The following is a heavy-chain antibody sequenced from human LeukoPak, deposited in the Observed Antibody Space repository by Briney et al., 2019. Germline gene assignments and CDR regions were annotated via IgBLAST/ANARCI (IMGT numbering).Heavy chain of an antibody. CDR2: IYYSGST. CDR3: ARSYSSGWSLNWFDP. Sequence: PSETLSLTCTVSGGSISSSSYYWGWIRQPPGKGLEWIGSIYYSGSTYYNPSLKSRVTISVDTSKNQFPLKLSSVTAADTAVYYCARSYSSGWSLNWFDPWGQGTLVTVSS. V-gene: IGHV4-39*01. D-gene: IGHD6-19*01. CDR1: GGSISSSSYY. J-gene: IGHJ5*02.